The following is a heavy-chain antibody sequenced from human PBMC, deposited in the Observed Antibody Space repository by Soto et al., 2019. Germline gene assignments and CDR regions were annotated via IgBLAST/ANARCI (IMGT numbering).Heavy chain of an antibody. CDR2: INPNSGGT. J-gene: IGHJ5*02. CDR3: VRDDTYCSNYYGFDP. Sequence: AASVKVSCKASGYTFTDYYLHWVRQAPGQGLEWMGWINPNSGGTNYVQKFQGRVTMTRDTSISTAYMELNRLKSDDTAVYYCVRDDTYCSNYYGFDPWGQGTLVTVSS. CDR1: GYTFTDYY. D-gene: IGHD4-4*01. V-gene: IGHV1-2*02.